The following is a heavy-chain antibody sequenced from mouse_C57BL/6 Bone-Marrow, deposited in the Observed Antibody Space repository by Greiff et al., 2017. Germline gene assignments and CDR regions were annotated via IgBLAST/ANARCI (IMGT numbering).Heavy chain of an antibody. Sequence: QVQLQQPGAELVKPGASVKLSCKASGYTFTSYWMQWVKQRPGQGLEWIGEIAPSDSYTNYNQKFKGKATLTVDTSSSTAYMQLSSLTSEDSAVYYCARGEIYYGNYDLFDYWGQGTTLTVSS. CDR2: IAPSDSYT. CDR3: ARGEIYYGNYDLFDY. CDR1: GYTFTSYW. J-gene: IGHJ2*01. D-gene: IGHD2-1*01. V-gene: IGHV1-50*01.